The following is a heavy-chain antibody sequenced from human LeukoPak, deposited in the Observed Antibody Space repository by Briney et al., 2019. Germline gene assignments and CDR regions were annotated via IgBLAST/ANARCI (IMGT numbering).Heavy chain of an antibody. CDR2: ISGSSGSI. CDR1: GFTFSSYS. J-gene: IGHJ2*01. Sequence: GGSLRLSCAASGFTFSSYSMDWVRQAPGKGLEWVSYISGSSGSIYYADSVRGRFTISRDNTKSSLYLQMNGLRAEDTAVYYCARDTYRFFDLWGRGTLVTVSS. CDR3: ARDTYRFFDL. V-gene: IGHV3-48*01.